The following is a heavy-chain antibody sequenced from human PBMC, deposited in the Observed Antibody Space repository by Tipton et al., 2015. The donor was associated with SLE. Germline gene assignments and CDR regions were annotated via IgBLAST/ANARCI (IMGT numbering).Heavy chain of an antibody. Sequence: TLSLTCAVYGGSFSGYYWSWIRQPPGKGLEWIGYIYYSGSTNYNPSLKSRVTISVDTSKNQFSLKLSSVTAADTAVYYCARGEYHFDYWGQGTLVTVSS. D-gene: IGHD2-2*02. V-gene: IGHV4-59*01. CDR2: IYYSGST. CDR3: ARGEYHFDY. CDR1: GGSFSGYY. J-gene: IGHJ4*02.